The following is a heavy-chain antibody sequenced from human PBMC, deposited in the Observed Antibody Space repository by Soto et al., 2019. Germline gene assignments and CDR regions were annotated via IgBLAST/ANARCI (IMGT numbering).Heavy chain of an antibody. CDR2: IYHSGNT. CDR3: VRVVWGVPAPGTSGWFDP. D-gene: IGHD6-13*01. Sequence: QVQLQESGPGLVKPSGTLSLTCAVSGDSISGSNWWSWVRQSPGKGLEWIGEIYHSGNTNYNPSLKGRATIAVDKSKNPFSLSLNSVTAADTAVYYCVRVVWGVPAPGTSGWFDPWGQGTLVTVSS. J-gene: IGHJ5*02. CDR1: GDSISGSNW. V-gene: IGHV4-4*02.